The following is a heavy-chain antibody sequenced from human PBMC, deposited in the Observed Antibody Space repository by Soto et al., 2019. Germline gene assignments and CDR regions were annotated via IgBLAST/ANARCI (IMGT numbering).Heavy chain of an antibody. CDR1: GCSISSSRYY. D-gene: IGHD3-10*01. CDR3: ARPGIRFGNKMDV. CDR2: IYYSGST. J-gene: IGHJ6*01. V-gene: IGHV4-31*03. Sequence: PAETLALTCTVSGCSISSSRYYWSWIRQHPGKGLEWIGYIYYSGSTYYKPSLKSRVTISLDTSKKQFSLKLSSVTAADTAVYYCARPGIRFGNKMDVWGQATQAPVSS.